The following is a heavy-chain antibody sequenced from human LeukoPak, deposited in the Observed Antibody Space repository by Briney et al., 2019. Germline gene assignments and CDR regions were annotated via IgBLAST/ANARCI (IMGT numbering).Heavy chain of an antibody. J-gene: IGHJ4*02. CDR3: ARDHDSSGWLYYFDY. V-gene: IGHV4-59*01. D-gene: IGHD6-19*01. Sequence: SETLSLTCTVSGGSISSYYWSWIRQPPGKGLEWIGYIYYSGSTNYNPSLKSRVTISVDTSKSQFSLKLSSVTAADTAVYYCARDHDSSGWLYYFDYWGQGTLVTVSS. CDR2: IYYSGST. CDR1: GGSISSYY.